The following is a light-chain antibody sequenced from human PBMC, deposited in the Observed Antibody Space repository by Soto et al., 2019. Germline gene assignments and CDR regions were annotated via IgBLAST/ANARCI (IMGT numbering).Light chain of an antibody. J-gene: IGKJ2*02. V-gene: IGKV1-39*01. CDR3: QQSYSTPRT. CDR2: AAS. Sequence: DIQMTQSPSSLSASVGDRVTITCQASQDISSYLNWYQQKPGKAPKLLIYAASSLQSGVPSRFSGSGSGTDFTLTISSLQPEDFATYYCQQSYSTPRTFGQGTKLEIK. CDR1: QDISSY.